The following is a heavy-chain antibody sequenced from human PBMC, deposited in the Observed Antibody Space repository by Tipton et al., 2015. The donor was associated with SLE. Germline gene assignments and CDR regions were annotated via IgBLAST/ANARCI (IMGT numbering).Heavy chain of an antibody. CDR2: ISVYNGNT. V-gene: IGHV1-18*01. CDR3: AIGVITRKHYFDY. D-gene: IGHD3-16*01. Sequence: QVQLVQSGPEVKKPGASVKVSCKASGYTFTSHHINWVRQDTGQGLEWMGWISVYNGNTNYAQRLQGRVTMTTDTSTSTAYMELRSLRSADTAVYYCAIGVITRKHYFDYWGQGTPVTVSS. J-gene: IGHJ4*02. CDR1: GYTFTSHH.